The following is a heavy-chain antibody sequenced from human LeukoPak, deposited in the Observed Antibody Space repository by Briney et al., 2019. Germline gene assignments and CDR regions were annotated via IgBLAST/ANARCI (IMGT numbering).Heavy chain of an antibody. V-gene: IGHV3-66*01. CDR2: IYAGASGTT. CDR1: GFTVSGNY. D-gene: IGHD6-13*01. Sequence: PGGSLRLSCAVSGFTVSGNYMGWVRQAPGKGLQWVSVIYAGASGTTYYAGPVKGRFTISRDNSKNTVYLQMNSLRAEDTAVYYCARAYSGMAAAGIDYWGQGTLVTVSS. J-gene: IGHJ4*02. CDR3: ARAYSGMAAAGIDY.